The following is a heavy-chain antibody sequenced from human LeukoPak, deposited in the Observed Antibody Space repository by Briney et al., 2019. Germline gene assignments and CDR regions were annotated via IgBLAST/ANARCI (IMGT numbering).Heavy chain of an antibody. V-gene: IGHV3-73*01. CDR1: GSTFSGSA. CDR3: TLLLRDDAFDI. D-gene: IGHD2-15*01. J-gene: IGHJ3*02. Sequence: PGGSLRLSCSASGSTFSGSAMHWVRQASGKGLEWVGRIRSKANSYATAYAASVKGRFTISRDDSKNTAHLQMNSLKTEDTAVYYCTLLLRDDAFDIWGQGTMVTVSS. CDR2: IRSKANSYAT.